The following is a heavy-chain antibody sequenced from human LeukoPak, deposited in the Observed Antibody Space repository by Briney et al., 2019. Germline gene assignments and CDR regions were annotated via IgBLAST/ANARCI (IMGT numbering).Heavy chain of an antibody. J-gene: IGHJ4*02. CDR1: GFTFSSYS. CDR3: ARDLWGGYLGGDY. V-gene: IGHV3-7*01. CDR2: IKQDGSEK. Sequence: GGSLRLSCAASGFTFSSYSMNWVRQAPGKGLEWVANIKQDGSEKYYVDSVKGRFTISRDNAKSSLYLQMNSLRAEDTAVYYCARDLWGGYLGGDYWGQGTLVTVSS. D-gene: IGHD3-3*01.